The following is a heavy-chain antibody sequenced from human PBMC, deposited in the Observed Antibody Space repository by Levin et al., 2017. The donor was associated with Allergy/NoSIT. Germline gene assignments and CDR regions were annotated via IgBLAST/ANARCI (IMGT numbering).Heavy chain of an antibody. Sequence: LSLTCAASGFTFDNYAMHWVRQRPGEGLEWVSGISWNSAEIGYGDSVKGRFTISRDNAKNSLYLQMNSLRPEYTALYYCVKDIPTPEAPGMVLQSWGQGTLVMVSS. J-gene: IGHJ1*01. CDR1: GFTFDNYA. CDR3: VKDIPTPEAPGMVLQS. CDR2: ISWNSAEI. V-gene: IGHV3-9*01. D-gene: IGHD4-11*01.